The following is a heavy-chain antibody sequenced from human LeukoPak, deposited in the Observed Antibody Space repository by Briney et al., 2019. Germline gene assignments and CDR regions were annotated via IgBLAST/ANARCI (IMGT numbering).Heavy chain of an antibody. Sequence: SETLSLTCTVSGGSINNYYWSWIRQPAGKGLEWIGRIYTRGSTNYNPSLKSRVTMSVDTSKNQFSLKLSSVTAADTAVYYCARGRYCSADICSGGDAFDIWGRGTMVTVSS. CDR3: ARGRYCSADICSGGDAFDI. CDR1: GGSINNYY. CDR2: IYTRGST. D-gene: IGHD2-15*01. V-gene: IGHV4-4*07. J-gene: IGHJ3*02.